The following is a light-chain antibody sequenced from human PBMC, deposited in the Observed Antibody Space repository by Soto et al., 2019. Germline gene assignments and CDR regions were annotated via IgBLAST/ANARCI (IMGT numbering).Light chain of an antibody. V-gene: IGLV2-14*01. CDR2: DVS. CDR1: SSDFGGFNF. CDR3: SSYTTSSTIV. Sequence: QSALTQPASVSGSPGQSITISCTGTSSDFGGFNFVSWYQQPPGKAPKLMIYDVSHRPSGVSNRFSGSKSGNTASLTISGLQAEDEGDYYCSSYTTSSTIVFGTGTELTVL. J-gene: IGLJ1*01.